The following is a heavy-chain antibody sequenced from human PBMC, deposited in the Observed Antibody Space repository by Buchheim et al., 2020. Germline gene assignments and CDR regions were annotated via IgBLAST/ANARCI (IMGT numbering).Heavy chain of an antibody. CDR1: GFTFSRHW. V-gene: IGHV3-74*01. D-gene: IGHD1-26*01. J-gene: IGHJ6*02. Sequence: EEQLVESGGGLVQPGGSLRLSCAASGFTFSRHWIHWVRQAPGKGLVWVSIISTDGRVTRYADSVKGRFTISRDNAKNTLYLQWNSLRADDTAVYYCARDVGRIPDVWGQGT. CDR2: ISTDGRVT. CDR3: ARDVGRIPDV.